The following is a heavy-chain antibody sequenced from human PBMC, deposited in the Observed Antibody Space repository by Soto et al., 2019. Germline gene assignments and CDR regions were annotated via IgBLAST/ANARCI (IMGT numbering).Heavy chain of an antibody. D-gene: IGHD1-26*01. CDR1: GYTFTSHG. CDR2: ISAYNGKT. Sequence: QVPLVQSGAEVKKPGASVKVSCKTSGYTFTSHGISWVRQAPGQGLEWMGWISAYNGKTNYAQKLQGRLTMTTDTSXGXXYMELRSLRDDDTAVYYCARDPMAGATRGVGRHDYWGQGTLVTVSS. CDR3: ARDPMAGATRGVGRHDY. V-gene: IGHV1-18*01. J-gene: IGHJ4*02.